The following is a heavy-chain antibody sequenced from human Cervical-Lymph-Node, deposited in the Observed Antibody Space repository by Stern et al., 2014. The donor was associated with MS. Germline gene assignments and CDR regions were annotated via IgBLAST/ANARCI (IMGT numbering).Heavy chain of an antibody. J-gene: IGHJ4*02. CDR1: GYTFTSYN. CDR3: ARRGGDF. CDR2: INPGGGTT. V-gene: IGHV1-46*01. Sequence: VQLVESGAEVKQPGASVKVSCKASGYTFTSYNIHWVRRAPGQGLEWMGLINPGGGTTNYAQKFQGRITVTRDTSTSTVYMELSRLRSEDTAVYYCARRGGDFWGQGTLVTVSS. D-gene: IGHD3-10*01.